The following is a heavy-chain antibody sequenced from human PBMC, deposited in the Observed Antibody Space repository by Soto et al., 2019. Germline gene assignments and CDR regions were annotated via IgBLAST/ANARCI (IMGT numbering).Heavy chain of an antibody. CDR2: IIPIFGTA. Sequence: SVKVSCKASGGTFSSYAISWVRQAPGQGLEWMGGIIPIFGTANYAQKFQGRVTITADESTSTAYMELSSLRSEDTAVYYCARAPVGAKNYYYYYYGMDVWGQGTTVTVSS. V-gene: IGHV1-69*13. D-gene: IGHD1-26*01. CDR3: ARAPVGAKNYYYYYYGMDV. CDR1: GGTFSSYA. J-gene: IGHJ6*02.